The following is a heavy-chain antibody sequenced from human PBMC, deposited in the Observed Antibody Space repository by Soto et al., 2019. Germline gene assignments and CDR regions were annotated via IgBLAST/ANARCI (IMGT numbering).Heavy chain of an antibody. CDR1: GGSISRYY. V-gene: IGHV4-59*01. CDR3: ARGLVPDYAPDY. CDR2: IYYSGST. J-gene: IGHJ4*02. D-gene: IGHD4-17*01. Sequence: SEILSLTCPVAGGSISRYYWSWFRQPPGKGLEWIGYIYYSGSTNYNPSLKSRVTISVDTSKNQFSLKLSSVTAADTAVYYCARGLVPDYAPDYWGQGTLVTVSS.